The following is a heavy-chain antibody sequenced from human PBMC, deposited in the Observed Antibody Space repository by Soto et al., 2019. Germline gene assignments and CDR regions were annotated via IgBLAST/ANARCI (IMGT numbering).Heavy chain of an antibody. CDR1: GGSISGSY. J-gene: IGHJ5*02. Sequence: SETLSLTCTVSGGSISGSYWSWIRQTPGKGLEWVGRIYSTGTTDYNPSLKSRVMMSVDTSKKQFSLKLRSVTAADTAVYYCVRDGTKTLRDWFDPWGQGISVTVSS. CDR3: VRDGTKTLRDWFDP. D-gene: IGHD1-1*01. V-gene: IGHV4-4*07. CDR2: IYSTGTT.